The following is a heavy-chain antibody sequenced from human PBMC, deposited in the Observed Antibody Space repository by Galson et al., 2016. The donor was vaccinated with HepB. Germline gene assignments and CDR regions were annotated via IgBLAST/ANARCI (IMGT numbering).Heavy chain of an antibody. Sequence: SLRLSCAASGFTLSNYDMHWVRQAPGKGLEWIALISYDGSNKYYADSVKGRFTISRDNSKNTVYLQMTSLRAEDPALYYCARAMDGSRCWYWAAYLGLGGMDVWGQGTTVTVSS. V-gene: IGHV3-30*03. CDR1: GFTLSNYD. CDR2: ISYDGSNK. CDR3: ARAMDGSRCWYWAAYLGLGGMDV. J-gene: IGHJ6*02. D-gene: IGHD6-13*01.